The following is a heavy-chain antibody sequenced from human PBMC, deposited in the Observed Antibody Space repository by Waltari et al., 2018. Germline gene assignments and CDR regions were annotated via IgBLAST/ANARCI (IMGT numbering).Heavy chain of an antibody. CDR1: GGSISSGGYY. J-gene: IGHJ3*02. D-gene: IGHD3-3*01. V-gene: IGHV4-31*01. Sequence: QVQLQESGPGLVKPSQTLSLTCTVSGGSISSGGYYWSWIRQHPGKGLEWIGYIYYSGSTYYIPSLKSLFTRSVDTSKNQFSLKLSSVTAADTAVYYCARGSRTIFGDPDAFDIWGQGTMVTVSS. CDR2: IYYSGST. CDR3: ARGSRTIFGDPDAFDI.